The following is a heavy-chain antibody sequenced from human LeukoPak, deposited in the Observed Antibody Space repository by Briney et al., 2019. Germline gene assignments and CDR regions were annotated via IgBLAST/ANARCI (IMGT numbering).Heavy chain of an antibody. D-gene: IGHD3-22*01. CDR1: GFTFSSYW. CDR2: INSDGSST. V-gene: IGHV3-74*01. J-gene: IGHJ4*02. Sequence: PGGSLRLSCAASGFTFSSYWMHWVRQAPGKGLVWVSRINSDGSSTSYADSVKGRFTISRDNAKNTLYLQMNSLRAEDTAVYYGXRDQAXYXDSSGYYPDXGQGTLVTVSS. CDR3: XRDQAXYXDSSGYYPD.